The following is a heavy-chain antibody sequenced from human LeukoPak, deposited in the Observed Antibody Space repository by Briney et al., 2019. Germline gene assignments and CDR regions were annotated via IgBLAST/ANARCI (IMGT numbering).Heavy chain of an antibody. V-gene: IGHV3-21*01. Sequence: GGSLRLSCAASGFTFSSYSMNWVRQAPGKGLEWVSSISSSSSYIYYADSVKGRFTISRDNAKNSLYLQMNSLRAEDTAVYYYARDRVVAGYYYGMDVWGKGTTVTVSS. CDR3: ARDRVVAGYYYGMDV. CDR2: ISSSSSYI. J-gene: IGHJ6*04. CDR1: GFTFSSYS. D-gene: IGHD3-10*01.